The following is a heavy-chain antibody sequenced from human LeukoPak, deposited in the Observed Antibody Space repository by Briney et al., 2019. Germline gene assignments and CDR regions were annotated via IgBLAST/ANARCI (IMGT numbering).Heavy chain of an antibody. V-gene: IGHV4-34*01. CDR3: AMTTVTTGRSSFDI. Sequence: SETLSLTCAVYGGSFSGYYWSWIRQPPGKGLEWIGEINHSGSADYNPSLKSRVTISVDTSKNHFSLKLSSVTAADTAVYYCAMTTVTTGRSSFDIWAQGTTVTVSS. CDR2: INHSGSA. CDR1: GGSFSGYY. D-gene: IGHD4-17*01. J-gene: IGHJ3*02.